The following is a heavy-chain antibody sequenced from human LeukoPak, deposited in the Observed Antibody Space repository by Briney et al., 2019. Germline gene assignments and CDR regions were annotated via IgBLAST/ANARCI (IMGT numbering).Heavy chain of an antibody. CDR3: ARLGAGPTYYDFWSGYSSFYFDY. V-gene: IGHV4-39*01. CDR1: GGSTSSSNYY. Sequence: SETLSLTCTVSGGSTSSSNYYWGWIRQPPGKGLEWIGGIHYSGNTYYNPSLKSRVTISVDTPKNQFSLKLSSVTAADTAVYYCARLGAGPTYYDFWSGYSSFYFDYWGQGTLVTVSS. J-gene: IGHJ4*02. D-gene: IGHD3-3*01. CDR2: IHYSGNT.